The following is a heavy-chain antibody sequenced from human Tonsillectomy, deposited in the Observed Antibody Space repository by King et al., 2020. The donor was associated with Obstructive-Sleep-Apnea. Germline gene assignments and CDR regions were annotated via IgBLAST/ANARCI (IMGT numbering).Heavy chain of an antibody. Sequence: VQLVESGAEVKKPGASVKVSCKASGYTFTSYYMHWVRQAPGQGLEWMGIINPSGGSTSYAQKFQGRVTMTRDTSTSTVYMELSSLRSEDTAVYYCAGDRQWLVAFDIWGQGTMVTVSS. D-gene: IGHD6-19*01. J-gene: IGHJ3*02. CDR2: INPSGGST. V-gene: IGHV1-46*01. CDR3: AGDRQWLVAFDI. CDR1: GYTFTSYY.